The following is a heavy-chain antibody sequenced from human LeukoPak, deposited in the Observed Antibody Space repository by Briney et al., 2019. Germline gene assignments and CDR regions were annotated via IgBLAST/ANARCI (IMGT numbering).Heavy chain of an antibody. CDR3: AKAASEMGATDFDY. CDR1: GFTFSSYA. V-gene: IGHV3-23*01. Sequence: PGGSLRPSCAASGFTFSSYAMSWVRQAPGKGLEWISAISGSGGSTYYADSVKGRFTISRDNSKNTLYLQMNSLRAEDTAVYYCAKAASEMGATDFDYWGQGTLVTVSS. CDR2: ISGSGGST. D-gene: IGHD1-26*01. J-gene: IGHJ4*02.